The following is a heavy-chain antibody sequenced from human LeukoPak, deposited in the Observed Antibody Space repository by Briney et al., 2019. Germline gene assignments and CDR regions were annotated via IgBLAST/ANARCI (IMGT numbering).Heavy chain of an antibody. D-gene: IGHD2-21*01. J-gene: IGHJ4*02. Sequence: GGSLRLSCAASGFTLSSYAMSWVRRAPGKGLEWVSAISDSGNTYHADSVKGRFTISRDSSKNTLFLQMNRLRPEDATVYYCAKAPVTTCRGAYCYPFDYWGQGTLATVSS. V-gene: IGHV3-23*01. CDR2: ISDSGNT. CDR1: GFTLSSYA. CDR3: AKAPVTTCRGAYCYPFDY.